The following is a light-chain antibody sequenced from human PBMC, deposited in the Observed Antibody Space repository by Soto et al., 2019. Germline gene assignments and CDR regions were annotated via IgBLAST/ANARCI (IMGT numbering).Light chain of an antibody. CDR1: QNIKSR. Sequence: DIQMTQAPSSLSASVGDRVTLTCRAGQNIKSRLNWYQQRPGKSPNLLIYAASNLQSGVPSRFSGSGSGTDYTLTISSLQPEDSGIYYCQQTYSSPPETVGQGTKVEIK. V-gene: IGKV1-39*01. CDR3: QQTYSSPPET. CDR2: AAS. J-gene: IGKJ1*01.